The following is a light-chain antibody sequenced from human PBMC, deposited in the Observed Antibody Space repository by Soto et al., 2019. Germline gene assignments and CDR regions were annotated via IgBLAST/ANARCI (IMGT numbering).Light chain of an antibody. Sequence: EIVLTQSPGTLSLSPGGRATLSCRASQSLSDTLAWYQQKPGQAPRLLIHGASTRATGFPGRFSGSGSGTDFTLTISSLQSEDFAVYYCQQYNNWPWTFGQGTKVDIK. CDR2: GAS. V-gene: IGKV3-15*01. CDR3: QQYNNWPWT. J-gene: IGKJ1*01. CDR1: QSLSDT.